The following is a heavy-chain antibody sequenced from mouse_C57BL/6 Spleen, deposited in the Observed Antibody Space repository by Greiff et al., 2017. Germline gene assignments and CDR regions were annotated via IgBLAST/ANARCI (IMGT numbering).Heavy chain of an antibody. Sequence: QVQLQQPGAELVRPGTSVKLSCKASGYTFTSYWMHWVKQRPGQGLEWIGVIDPSDSYTNYNQKFKGKATLTVDTSSSTAYMQLSSLTSEDSAVYYCARRQGIYDGSLDYWGQGTTLTVSS. CDR2: IDPSDSYT. D-gene: IGHD2-3*01. CDR3: ARRQGIYDGSLDY. CDR1: GYTFTSYW. V-gene: IGHV1-59*01. J-gene: IGHJ2*01.